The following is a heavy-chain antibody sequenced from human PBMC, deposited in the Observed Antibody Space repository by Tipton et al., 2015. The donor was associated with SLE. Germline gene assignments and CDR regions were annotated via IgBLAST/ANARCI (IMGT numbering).Heavy chain of an antibody. CDR2: IYYSGST. D-gene: IGHD4-17*01. Sequence: LRLSCTVSGGSISSGGYYWSWIRQHPGKGLEWIGYIYYSGSTYYNPSLKSRVTISVDTSKNQFSLKLSSVTAADTAVYYCARVGGYGDYYFDYWGQGTLVTVSS. V-gene: IGHV4-31*03. CDR1: GGSISSGGYY. CDR3: ARVGGYGDYYFDY. J-gene: IGHJ4*02.